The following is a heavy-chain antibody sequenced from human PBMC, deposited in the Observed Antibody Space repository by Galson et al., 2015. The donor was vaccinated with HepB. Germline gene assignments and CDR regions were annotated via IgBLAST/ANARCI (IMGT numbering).Heavy chain of an antibody. CDR1: GYSFTSYW. CDR2: IYPGDSDT. J-gene: IGHJ4*02. D-gene: IGHD3-10*01. Sequence: QSGAEVKKPGESLKISCKGSGYSFTSYWIGWVRQMPGKGLEWMGIIYPGDSDTRYSPSFQGQVTISADKSISTAYLQWSSLKASDTAMYYCARGGDYYGSGSYYNVFDYWGQGTLVTVSS. CDR3: ARGGDYYGSGSYYNVFDY. V-gene: IGHV5-51*01.